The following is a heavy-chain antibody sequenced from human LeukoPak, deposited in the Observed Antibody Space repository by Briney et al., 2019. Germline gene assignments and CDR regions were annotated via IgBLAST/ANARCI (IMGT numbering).Heavy chain of an antibody. Sequence: GGSLRLSCAASGFTFSSYGMHWVRQAPGKGLEWVAVIWYDGSNEYYADSVKGRFTISRDNSKNTLYLQMNSLRAEDTAVYYCARDANSYSSFDYWGQGTLVTVSS. J-gene: IGHJ4*02. V-gene: IGHV3-33*01. CDR1: GFTFSSYG. CDR2: IWYDGSNE. CDR3: ARDANSYSSFDY. D-gene: IGHD6-13*01.